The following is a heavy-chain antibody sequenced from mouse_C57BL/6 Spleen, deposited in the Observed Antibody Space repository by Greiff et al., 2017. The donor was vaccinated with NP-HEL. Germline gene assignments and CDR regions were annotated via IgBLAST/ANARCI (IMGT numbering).Heavy chain of an antibody. CDR2: IDPETGGT. D-gene: IGHD1-1*01. CDR3: TRRSVSITTVVATRYFDV. Sequence: VQLQESGAELVRPGASVTLSCKASGYTFTDYEMHWVKQTPVHGLEWIGAIDPETGGTAYNQKFKGKAILTADKSSSTAYMELRSLTSEDSAVYYCTRRSVSITTVVATRYFDVWGTGTTVTVSS. CDR1: GYTFTDYE. V-gene: IGHV1-15*01. J-gene: IGHJ1*03.